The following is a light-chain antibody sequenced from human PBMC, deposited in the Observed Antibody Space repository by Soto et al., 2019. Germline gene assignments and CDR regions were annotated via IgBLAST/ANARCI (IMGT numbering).Light chain of an antibody. CDR3: SSYTSSDTYV. Sequence: SVLTQPASLSGSPGQSITISCTGTSSDVGNYNYVSWHQHHPGKAPKLMINDVSNRPSGVSSRFSGSKSGNTASLTISGLQAEDEADYYCSSYTSSDTYVFGTGTKVTVL. J-gene: IGLJ1*01. CDR1: SSDVGNYNY. CDR2: DVS. V-gene: IGLV2-14*03.